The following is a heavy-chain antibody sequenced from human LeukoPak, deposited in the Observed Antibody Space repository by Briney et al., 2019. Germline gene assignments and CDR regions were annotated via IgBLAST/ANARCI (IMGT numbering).Heavy chain of an antibody. CDR1: GFTFISYA. V-gene: IGHV3-30*04. Sequence: GTSLRLSCAASGFTFISYAIHWVRQAPGKGLEWVAVISFHGTDSFYADSVKGRFTISRDNSKNTLYLQMSSLRADDTAVYYCARSSGTDSGWWYWFDPWGQGTLVTVSS. D-gene: IGHD6-19*01. J-gene: IGHJ5*02. CDR2: ISFHGTDS. CDR3: ARSSGTDSGWWYWFDP.